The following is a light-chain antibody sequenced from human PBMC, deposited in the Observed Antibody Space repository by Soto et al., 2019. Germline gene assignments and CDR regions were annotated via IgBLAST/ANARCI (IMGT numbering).Light chain of an antibody. CDR1: QIISTY. V-gene: IGKV1-39*01. Sequence: DIQMTQSPSSLSASVGDEVTITCRASQIISTYLNWYQQKPGKAPKLLINAALTLQAGVPPRFSASGSGTDFTLTITGLQPDDFATYYCQESFSTLYTFGQGTKVEIK. J-gene: IGKJ2*01. CDR3: QESFSTLYT. CDR2: AAL.